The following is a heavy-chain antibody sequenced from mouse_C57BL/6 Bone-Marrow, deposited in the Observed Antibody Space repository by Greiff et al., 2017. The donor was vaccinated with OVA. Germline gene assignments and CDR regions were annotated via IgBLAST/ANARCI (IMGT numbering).Heavy chain of an antibody. CDR2: IYYSGTI. J-gene: IGHJ2*01. CDR1: GISITTGNYR. V-gene: IGHV3-5*01. Sequence: EVQLQQSGPGLVKPSQTVFLTCTVTGISITTGNYRWSWIRQFPGNKLEWTGYIYYSGTITYNPSLTSRTTITRDTPKNQFFLEMNSLTAEDTATYYCARDRTAQDYFDYWGQGTTLTVSS. D-gene: IGHD3-2*02. CDR3: ARDRTAQDYFDY.